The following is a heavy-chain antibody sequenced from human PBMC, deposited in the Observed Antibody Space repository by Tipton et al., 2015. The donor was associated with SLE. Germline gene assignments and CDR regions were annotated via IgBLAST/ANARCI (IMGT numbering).Heavy chain of an antibody. CDR2: IYHSGTT. J-gene: IGHJ6*03. D-gene: IGHD3-10*01. CDR3: TRGHFNSGTFPYYNNYYYMDV. Sequence: TLSLTCSVSSVSISGYYCSWIRQAPGKGLEWGGFIYHSGTTKYNPSLKNRVSISIDTSKNQFSLKLTSLTAADTGVYYCTRGHFNSGTFPYYNNYYYMDVWGKGTTVTVSS. V-gene: IGHV4-59*01. CDR1: SVSISGYY.